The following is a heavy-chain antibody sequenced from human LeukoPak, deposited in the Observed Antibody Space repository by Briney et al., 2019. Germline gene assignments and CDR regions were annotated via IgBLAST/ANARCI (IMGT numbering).Heavy chain of an antibody. CDR2: FYHGGST. CDR1: GGSISTSNYY. CDR3: AREKEDYYDSSGSLVYYYYYMDV. Sequence: TSETLSLTCTVSGGSISTSNYYWDWIRQPPGKGLEWIGTFYHGGSTYYNPSLKSRVTISVDTSKNQFSLKLSSVTAADTAVYYCAREKEDYYDSSGSLVYYYYYMDVWGKGTTVTVSS. J-gene: IGHJ6*03. V-gene: IGHV4-39*07. D-gene: IGHD3-22*01.